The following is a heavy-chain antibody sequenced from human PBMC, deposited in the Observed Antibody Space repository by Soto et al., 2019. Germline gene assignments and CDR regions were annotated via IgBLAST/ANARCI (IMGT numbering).Heavy chain of an antibody. Sequence: QVQLVQSGAEVKKPGSSVKVSCKASGGTLSSYAISWVRQAPGQGLEWMGGIIPIFGTANYAQKFQGRVTITADESTSTAYMELSSLRSEDTAVYYCARTLGDGYNWDYYFDYWGQGTLVTVSS. V-gene: IGHV1-69*12. CDR2: IIPIFGTA. CDR3: ARTLGDGYNWDYYFDY. D-gene: IGHD5-12*01. CDR1: GGTLSSYA. J-gene: IGHJ4*02.